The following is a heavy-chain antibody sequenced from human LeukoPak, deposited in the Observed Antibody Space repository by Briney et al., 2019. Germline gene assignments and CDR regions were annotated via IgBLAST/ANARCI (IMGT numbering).Heavy chain of an antibody. CDR3: ARDGSGTWNDY. J-gene: IGHJ4*02. D-gene: IGHD3-10*01. Sequence: GASVKVSCKASGFSYGISWVRQAPGQGLEWMGWISAYHGNTNYAQKLQGRVTMTTDTSTSTAYMKLRSLRSDDTAVYYCARDGSGTWNDYWGQGTLVTVPS. CDR1: GFSYG. CDR2: ISAYHGNT. V-gene: IGHV1-18*01.